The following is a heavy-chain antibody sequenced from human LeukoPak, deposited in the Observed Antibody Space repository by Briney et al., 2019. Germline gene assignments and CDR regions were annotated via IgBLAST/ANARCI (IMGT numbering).Heavy chain of an antibody. CDR3: VRYSGYDYNVY. CDR2: IIPVFGTA. Sequence: SVKVSCKASGGTFTSYAINWVRQAPGQGLEWMGGIIPVFGTANYAQKFQGRVTITADESTSTAYIELSSLRSEDTAAYYCVRYSGYDYNVYWGQGTLVTVSS. CDR1: GGTFTSYA. D-gene: IGHD5-12*01. V-gene: IGHV1-69*13. J-gene: IGHJ4*02.